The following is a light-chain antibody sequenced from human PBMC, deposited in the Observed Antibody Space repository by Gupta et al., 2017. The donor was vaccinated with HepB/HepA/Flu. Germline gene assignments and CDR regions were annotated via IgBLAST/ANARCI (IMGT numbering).Light chain of an antibody. Sequence: LTQSHPTPSLSLGESATLFCRALPSVGNFLHWYQLIPGQAPRRRIYGTFNRASGVPARFSGSGSGTDFTLTISSLGPEDFAIYYCQQRSEWPPTFGPGTK. V-gene: IGKV3-11*01. CDR3: QQRSEWPPT. J-gene: IGKJ3*01. CDR1: PSVGNF. CDR2: GTF.